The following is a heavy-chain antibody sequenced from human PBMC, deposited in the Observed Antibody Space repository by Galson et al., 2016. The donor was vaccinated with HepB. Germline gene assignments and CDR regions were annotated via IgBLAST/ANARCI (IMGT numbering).Heavy chain of an antibody. J-gene: IGHJ6*02. CDR2: IKSKTDGGTT. CDR1: GFTFSNAW. CDR3: RYGMDV. Sequence: SLRLSCAASGFTFSNAWISWVRQAPGKGLEWVGRIKSKTDGGTTDYAAPVKGRCSISRDDSKNPLYLQMNSLKTEDTAVYYCRYGMDVWGQGTTVTVSS. V-gene: IGHV3-15*01.